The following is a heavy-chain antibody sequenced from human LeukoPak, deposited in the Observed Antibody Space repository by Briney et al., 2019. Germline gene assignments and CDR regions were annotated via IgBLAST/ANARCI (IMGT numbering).Heavy chain of an antibody. CDR3: ARQYYYGSGSYHGDDALDI. J-gene: IGHJ3*02. V-gene: IGHV1-18*04. CDR1: GYIFSNYG. D-gene: IGHD3-10*01. Sequence: ASVKVSCKASGYIFSNYGFSWVRQAPGQGLEWMGWISAYNGNTNYAQKLQGRVTLTTDTPSSTAYMELRSLRSDDTAVYYCARQYYYGSGSYHGDDALDIWGQGTMVTVSS. CDR2: ISAYNGNT.